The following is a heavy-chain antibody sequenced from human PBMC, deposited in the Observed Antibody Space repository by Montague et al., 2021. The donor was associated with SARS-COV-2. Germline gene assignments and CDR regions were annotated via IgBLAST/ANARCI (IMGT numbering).Heavy chain of an antibody. CDR1: GFTFSSYA. J-gene: IGHJ4*02. Sequence: SLRLSCAVSGFTFSSYAFHWVRQAPGKGLDWVAVISYDGTNKYYADSVKGRFATSRDNSKNTLYLQMNSLRPDDSAMYYCARDRGEYSGRPHYYFDYWGQGTLVTVSS. CDR3: ARDRGEYSGRPHYYFDY. CDR2: ISYDGTNK. V-gene: IGHV3-30*09. D-gene: IGHD1-26*01.